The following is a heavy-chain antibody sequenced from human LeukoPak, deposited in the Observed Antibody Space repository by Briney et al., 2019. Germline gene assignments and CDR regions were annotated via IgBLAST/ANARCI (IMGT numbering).Heavy chain of an antibody. CDR2: ISGSGGST. Sequence: GGSLRLSCAASGFTFSSYAMSWVRQAPGKGLEWVSAISGSGGSTYYADSVKGRFTISRDNAKNSLYLQMNSLRAEDTAVYYCARVAVQWSYYFDYWGQGTLVTVSS. CDR1: GFTFSSYA. V-gene: IGHV3-23*01. CDR3: ARVAVQWSYYFDY. D-gene: IGHD2-15*01. J-gene: IGHJ4*02.